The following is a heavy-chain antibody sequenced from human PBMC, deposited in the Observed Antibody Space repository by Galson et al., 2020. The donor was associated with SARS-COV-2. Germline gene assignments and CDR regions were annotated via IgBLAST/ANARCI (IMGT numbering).Heavy chain of an antibody. V-gene: IGHV1-2*02. CDR1: GYTFTGYY. CDR2: INPNTGDT. CDR3: ARDKPSNPDFDY. J-gene: IGHJ4*02. Sequence: ASVKVSCKASGYTFTGYYIHWVRQAPGQGLEWMGWINPNTGDTNYAQKFQGRVTMARDTSISTAFMEVSRLGFDDTAVYYCARDKPSNPDFDYWGQGTLVTVSS.